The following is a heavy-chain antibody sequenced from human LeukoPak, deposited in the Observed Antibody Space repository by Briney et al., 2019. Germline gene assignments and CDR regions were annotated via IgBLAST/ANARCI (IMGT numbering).Heavy chain of an antibody. J-gene: IGHJ4*02. D-gene: IGHD5/OR15-5a*01. CDR3: ARDSVSSNFHY. CDR2: TYYRSKWYN. V-gene: IGHV6-1*01. CDR1: GDSFSSNIPP. Sequence: SQTLSLTYAISGDSFSSNIPPWSCIRPSPSRGLEWLGRTYYRSKWYNDYTLSVKSRITINPDTSKNQLSLQLNSVTPEDTAVFYCARDSVSSNFHYWGQGALVTVSS.